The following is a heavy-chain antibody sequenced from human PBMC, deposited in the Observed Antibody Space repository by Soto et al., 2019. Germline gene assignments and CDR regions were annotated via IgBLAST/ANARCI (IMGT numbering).Heavy chain of an antibody. D-gene: IGHD3-10*01. V-gene: IGHV3-30*14. CDR1: GCNFMTYA. Sequence: PGGSLRLSSVVFGCNFMTYAIHWVRQAPGKGLEWVAVISYDGSLEYYADSVKGRFTISRDNSKNTLYLQMNSLRAEDTAVYYCARDLYGSGSYYTGNYWGQGTLVTVSS. CDR2: ISYDGSLE. CDR3: ARDLYGSGSYYTGNY. J-gene: IGHJ4*02.